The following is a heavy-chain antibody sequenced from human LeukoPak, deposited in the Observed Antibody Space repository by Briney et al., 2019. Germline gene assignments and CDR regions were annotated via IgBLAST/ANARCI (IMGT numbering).Heavy chain of an antibody. D-gene: IGHD5-18*01. Sequence: SQTLSLTCTVSGGSISSGGYYWSWIRQHPGKGLEWIGYIYYSGSTYYNPSLKSRVTISVDTSKNQFSLKLSSVTAADTAVYYCARSHLTAVGFDYWGQGTLVTVSS. V-gene: IGHV4-31*03. CDR3: ARSHLTAVGFDY. CDR2: IYYSGST. J-gene: IGHJ4*02. CDR1: GGSISSGGYY.